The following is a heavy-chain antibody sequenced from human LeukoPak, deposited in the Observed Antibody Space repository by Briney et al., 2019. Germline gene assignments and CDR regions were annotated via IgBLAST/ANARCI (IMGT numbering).Heavy chain of an antibody. CDR3: ARPMVRGEPRDY. CDR2: IYPRDSDT. V-gene: IGHV5-51*01. J-gene: IGHJ4*02. D-gene: IGHD3-10*01. Sequence: ESLKISCKGSGYSFNTYWIGWVRQLPGKGLEWMGIIYPRDSDTKYRPSFQGQVTISADKSISTVYLQWSSLKASDSAMYYCARPMVRGEPRDYWGQGTLVTVSS. CDR1: GYSFNTYW.